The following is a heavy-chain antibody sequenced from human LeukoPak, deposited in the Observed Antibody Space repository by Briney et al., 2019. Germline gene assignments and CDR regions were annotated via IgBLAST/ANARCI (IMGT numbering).Heavy chain of an antibody. J-gene: IGHJ4*02. CDR2: INAGNGNT. V-gene: IGHV1-3*01. Sequence: GASVKVTCKASGYAFTSYAMHWVRQAPGQRLEWMGWINAGNGNTKYSQKFQGRVTMTRDTSTSTVYMELSSLRSEDTAIYYCARMWAARRIYYFDYWGQGTLVTVSS. CDR1: GYAFTSYA. D-gene: IGHD6-6*01. CDR3: ARMWAARRIYYFDY.